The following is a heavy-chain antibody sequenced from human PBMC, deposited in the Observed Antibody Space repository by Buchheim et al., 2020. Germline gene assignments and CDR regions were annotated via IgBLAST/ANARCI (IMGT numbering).Heavy chain of an antibody. D-gene: IGHD4-17*01. CDR2: ITRSGSTT. J-gene: IGHJ4*02. Sequence: QVHLVESGGGLVKPGGSLRLSCAASGFTLSDYYMSWIRQAPGKGLEWVSYITRSGSTTYSVDSVRGRFTVSRDSAKNSLYLQMNTVRAEDTAVYYCARGTFSLGDYLSETPPDYFDYWGQGTL. V-gene: IGHV3-11*01. CDR1: GFTLSDYY. CDR3: ARGTFSLGDYLSETPPDYFDY.